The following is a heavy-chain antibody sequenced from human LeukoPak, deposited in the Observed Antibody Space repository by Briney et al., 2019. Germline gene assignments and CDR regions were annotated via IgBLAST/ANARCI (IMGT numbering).Heavy chain of an antibody. V-gene: IGHV3-48*04. D-gene: IGHD1-7*01. CDR2: ISSTGTVK. Sequence: PGGSLILSCAAYGVRFIADSMNWGRQAPGNGRGGGSDISSTGTVKDYADSVKGRVTISRDNAENSLYLQVDSLISEYTSVYYCARSQTNTSDKRWFDPWGQGTLVTVSS. CDR3: ARSQTNTSDKRWFDP. CDR1: GVRFIADS. J-gene: IGHJ5*02.